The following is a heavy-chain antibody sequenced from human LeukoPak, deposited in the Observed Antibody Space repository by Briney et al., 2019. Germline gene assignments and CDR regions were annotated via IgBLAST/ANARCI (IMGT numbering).Heavy chain of an antibody. D-gene: IGHD2-2*01. CDR2: ISAYNGNT. Sequence: ASVKVSCKASGYTFTSYGISWVRQAPGQGLEWMGWISAYNGNTNYAQKLQGRVTMTTDTSTSTAYMELRSLRSDDTAVYYCARGCIVVVPAAWFDPWGQGTLVTVSS. CDR3: ARGCIVVVPAAWFDP. J-gene: IGHJ5*02. CDR1: GYTFTSYG. V-gene: IGHV1-18*01.